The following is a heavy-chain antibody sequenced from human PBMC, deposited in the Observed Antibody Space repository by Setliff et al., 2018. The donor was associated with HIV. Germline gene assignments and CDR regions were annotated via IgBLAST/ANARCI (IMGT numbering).Heavy chain of an antibody. CDR2: INPSDGTK. J-gene: IGHJ4*02. V-gene: IGHV1-46*01. CDR3: ARGRGYTYDFQY. D-gene: IGHD5-18*01. CDR1: GYTLTELS. Sequence: GASVKVSCKVSGYTLTELSRHWVRQAPGQGLDWMGIINPSDGTKIYAQNFQGRVTMTRDTSTSTVYMELSSLTSGDTAVYYCARGRGYTYDFQYWGQGTLVTVSS.